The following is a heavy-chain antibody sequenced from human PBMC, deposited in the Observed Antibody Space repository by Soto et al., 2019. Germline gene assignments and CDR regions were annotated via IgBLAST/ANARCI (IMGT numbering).Heavy chain of an antibody. CDR2: LIPLFGTT. Sequence: QVQLVQSGAEVKKPGSSVKVSCEASGGTFSGHAISWVRQAPGQGPEWMGGLIPLFGTTQHAQNFQDRLTITTDKSTSTAYMELTSLRFEDTAIYYCARGANGGYRFDSWGPGTLVTVSS. V-gene: IGHV1-69*06. J-gene: IGHJ4*02. CDR3: ARGANGGYRFDS. CDR1: GGTFSGHA. D-gene: IGHD2-8*01.